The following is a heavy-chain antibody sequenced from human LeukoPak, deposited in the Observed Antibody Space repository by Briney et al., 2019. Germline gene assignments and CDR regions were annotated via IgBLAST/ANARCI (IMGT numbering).Heavy chain of an antibody. V-gene: IGHV3-48*03. D-gene: IGHD2-8*01. CDR1: GFTFSNYE. CDR3: ARDYQYDVDY. CDR2: ISDSGSFI. J-gene: IGHJ4*02. Sequence: GGSLRLSCATSGFTFSNYEMTWVRQAPGKGLEWISYISDSGSFIDYADSVKGRFTISRDNAKSSLYLQMNSLRAEDTAVYYCARDYQYDVDYWGQGTLVTVSS.